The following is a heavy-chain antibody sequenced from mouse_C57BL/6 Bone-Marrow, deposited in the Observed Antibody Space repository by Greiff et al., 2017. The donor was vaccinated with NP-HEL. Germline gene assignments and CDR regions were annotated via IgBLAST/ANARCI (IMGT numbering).Heavy chain of an antibody. D-gene: IGHD2-5*01. J-gene: IGHJ4*01. CDR1: GYTFTSYG. V-gene: IGHV1-81*01. Sequence: VQLQQSGAELARPGASVKLSCKASGYTFTSYGISWVKQRTGQGLEWIGEIYPRSGNTYYNEKFKGKATLTADKSSSTAYMELRSLTSEDSAVYFCARWAYYSNWGAMDYWGQGTSVTVSS. CDR2: IYPRSGNT. CDR3: ARWAYYSNWGAMDY.